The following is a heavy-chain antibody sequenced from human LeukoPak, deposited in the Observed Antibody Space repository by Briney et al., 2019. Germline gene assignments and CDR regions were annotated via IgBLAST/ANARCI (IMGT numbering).Heavy chain of an antibody. V-gene: IGHV3-74*03. CDR2: IKNDGSST. J-gene: IGHJ4*02. CDR3: ASALGGQGGH. Sequence: GGSLRLSCEASGFTFSRYWMHWVRQAPGKGLVWVSLIKNDGSSTTYADSVKGRFTISRDNAKNTLFLQMNSLRADDTAIYYCASALGGQGGHWGQGTLVTVSS. CDR1: GFTFSRYW. D-gene: IGHD1-26*01.